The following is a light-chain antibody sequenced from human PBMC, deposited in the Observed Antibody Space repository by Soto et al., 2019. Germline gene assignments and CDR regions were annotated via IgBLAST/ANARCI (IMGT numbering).Light chain of an antibody. CDR2: GAS. J-gene: IGKJ1*01. CDR1: QGIRND. V-gene: IGKV1-6*01. Sequence: AIQMTQSPSSLSASVGDRVTITCRASQGIRNDLGWFQQKPGKAPKLLIYGASSLQSGVPSRFSGSGSATDFTLTITSLQPEDFATYDCLQDHSFPWTFGQGTKVEVK. CDR3: LQDHSFPWT.